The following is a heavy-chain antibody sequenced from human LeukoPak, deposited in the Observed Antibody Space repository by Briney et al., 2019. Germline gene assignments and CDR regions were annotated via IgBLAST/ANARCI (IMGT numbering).Heavy chain of an antibody. J-gene: IGHJ3*02. D-gene: IGHD6-19*01. CDR1: GFTFSSYA. V-gene: IGHV3-23*01. Sequence: PGGSLRLSCAASGFTFSSYAMSWVRQAPGKGLEWVSAISGSGGSTYYADSVKGRFTISRDNSKNTLYLQMNSLRAEDTAVYYCAKDHLQQWLDQGAFDIWGQGTMVTVSS. CDR3: AKDHLQQWLDQGAFDI. CDR2: ISGSGGST.